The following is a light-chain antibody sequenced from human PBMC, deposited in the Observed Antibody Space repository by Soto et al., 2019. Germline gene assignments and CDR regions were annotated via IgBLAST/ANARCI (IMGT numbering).Light chain of an antibody. Sequence: EIVLTQSPGTLSLSPVERATLSCRASQSVSNNLAWYQQKPGQAPRLLFYGASTRATGIPARFSGSGSGTEFTLTISSLQSEDFAVYYCQQYNNWPPITFGQGTRLEI. J-gene: IGKJ5*01. CDR3: QQYNNWPPIT. CDR2: GAS. V-gene: IGKV3-15*01. CDR1: QSVSNN.